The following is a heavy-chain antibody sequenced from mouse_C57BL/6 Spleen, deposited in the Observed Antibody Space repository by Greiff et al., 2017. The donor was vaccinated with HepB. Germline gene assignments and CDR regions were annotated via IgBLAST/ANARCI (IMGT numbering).Heavy chain of an antibody. J-gene: IGHJ2*01. CDR1: GFTFSSYA. Sequence: EVHLVESGGGLVKPGGSLKLSCAASGFTFSSYAMSWVRQTPEKRLEWVATISDGGSYTYYPDNVKGRFTISRDNAKNNLYLQMSHLKSEDTAMYYCARERDITTVVFDYWGQGTTLTVSS. D-gene: IGHD1-1*01. CDR2: ISDGGSYT. CDR3: ARERDITTVVFDY. V-gene: IGHV5-4*01.